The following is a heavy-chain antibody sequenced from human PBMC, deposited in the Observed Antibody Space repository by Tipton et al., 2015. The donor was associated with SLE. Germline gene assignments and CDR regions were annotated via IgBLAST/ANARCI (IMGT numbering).Heavy chain of an antibody. CDR3: AMSREIFYYYGMDV. CDR2: IVGGGGST. Sequence: SLRLSCAASGFTFSNFAMTWVRQAPGKGLDWVSTIVGGGGSTYYADSVNGRFTISRDNSKNTLYLQMNSLRAEDTAVYYCAMSREIFYYYGMDVWGQGTTVTVSS. D-gene: IGHD5-24*01. V-gene: IGHV3-23*01. J-gene: IGHJ6*02. CDR1: GFTFSNFA.